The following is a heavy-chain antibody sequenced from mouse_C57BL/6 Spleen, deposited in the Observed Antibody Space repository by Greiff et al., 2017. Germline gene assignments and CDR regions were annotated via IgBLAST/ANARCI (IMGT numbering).Heavy chain of an antibody. Sequence: VQLQESGPGLVQPSQSLSITCTVSGFSLTSYGVHWVRQSPGKGLEWLGVIWGGGSTDYNAAFISSLSISKDNSKSQVFFKMSSLQADDTAIYYCARNGPCFDYWGQGTTLTVSS. CDR3: ARNGPCFDY. J-gene: IGHJ2*01. V-gene: IGHV2-2*01. CDR2: IWGGGST. CDR1: GFSLTSYG.